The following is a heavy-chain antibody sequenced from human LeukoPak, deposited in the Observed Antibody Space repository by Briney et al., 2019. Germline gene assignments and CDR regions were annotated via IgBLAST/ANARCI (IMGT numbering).Heavy chain of an antibody. Sequence: GGSLRLSCAASGFTFDDYGMSWVRQAPGKGLEWVSGINWNGGSTGYADSVKGRFTISRDNAKDSLYLQMNSLRAEDTALYYCAREKSPLVVAAIYFDYWGQGTLVTVSS. CDR2: INWNGGST. CDR3: AREKSPLVVAAIYFDY. V-gene: IGHV3-20*04. CDR1: GFTFDDYG. J-gene: IGHJ4*02. D-gene: IGHD2-15*01.